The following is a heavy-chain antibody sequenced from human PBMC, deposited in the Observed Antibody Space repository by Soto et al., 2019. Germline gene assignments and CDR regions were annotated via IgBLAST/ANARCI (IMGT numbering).Heavy chain of an antibody. Sequence: ASVKVSCKASGYTFTSYAMHWVRQAPGQRLEWMGWINAGNGNTKYSQKFQGRVTITRDTSASTAYMELSSLRSEDTAVYYCARVTPYYDILTGYKPTDYWGQGTLVTVSS. CDR1: GYTFTSYA. D-gene: IGHD3-9*01. J-gene: IGHJ4*02. CDR3: ARVTPYYDILTGYKPTDY. CDR2: INAGNGNT. V-gene: IGHV1-3*01.